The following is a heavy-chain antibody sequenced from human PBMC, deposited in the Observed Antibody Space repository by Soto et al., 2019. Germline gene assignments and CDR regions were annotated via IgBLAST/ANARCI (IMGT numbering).Heavy chain of an antibody. D-gene: IGHD2-8*01. V-gene: IGHV1-8*01. CDR1: GYTFTSYD. CDR3: ASGLIGQVGCFDP. J-gene: IGHJ5*02. CDR2: MNPNSGNT. Sequence: QVQLVQSGAEVKKPGASVKVSCKASGYTFTSYDINWVRQATGQGLEWMGWMNPNSGNTGYAQKFQGRVTXTXDXXITTANMELSSLRSEDTAVYYCASGLIGQVGCFDPWGQGTLVTVSS.